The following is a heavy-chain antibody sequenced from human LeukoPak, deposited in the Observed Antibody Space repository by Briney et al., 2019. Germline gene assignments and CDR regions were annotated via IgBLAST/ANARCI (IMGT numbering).Heavy chain of an antibody. J-gene: IGHJ5*02. D-gene: IGHD3-10*01. V-gene: IGHV1-46*01. CDR2: INPSGGST. Sequence: ASMKVSCKASGYTFTSYYMHRVRQAPGQGLEWMGIINPSGGSTSYAQKFQGRVTMTRDTSTSTVYMELSSLRSEDTAVYYCARDRLGILSGDWFDPWGQGTLVTVSS. CDR3: ARDRLGILSGDWFDP. CDR1: GYTFTSYY.